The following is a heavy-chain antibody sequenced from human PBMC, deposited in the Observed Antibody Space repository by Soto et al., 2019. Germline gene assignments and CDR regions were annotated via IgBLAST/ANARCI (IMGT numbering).Heavy chain of an antibody. CDR1: GGSFSGYY. CDR2: INHSGST. D-gene: IGHD3-10*01. J-gene: IGHJ5*02. CDR3: ARGRVVLLWFGDHNWFDP. Sequence: SETLSLTCAVYGGSFSGYYWSWIRQPPGKRLEWIGEINHSGSTNYNPSLKSRVTISVDTSKNQFSLKLSSVTAADTAVYYCARGRVVLLWFGDHNWFDPWGQGTPVT. V-gene: IGHV4-34*01.